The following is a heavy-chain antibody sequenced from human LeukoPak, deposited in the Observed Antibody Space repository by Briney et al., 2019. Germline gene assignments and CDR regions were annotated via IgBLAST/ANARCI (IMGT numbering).Heavy chain of an antibody. CDR2: INPSGGST. CDR1: GYTFTSYY. Sequence: ASVKVSCKASGYTFTSYYMHWVRQAPGQGLEWMGIINPSGGSTSYAQKFQGRVTITRDTSASTAYMELSSLRSEDTAVYYCARDPSGGSYQNWFDPWGQGTLVTVSS. CDR3: ARDPSGGSYQNWFDP. D-gene: IGHD2-15*01. V-gene: IGHV1-46*01. J-gene: IGHJ5*02.